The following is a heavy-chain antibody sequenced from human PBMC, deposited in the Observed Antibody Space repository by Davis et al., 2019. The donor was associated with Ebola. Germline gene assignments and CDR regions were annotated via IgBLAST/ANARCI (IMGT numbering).Heavy chain of an antibody. CDR1: GYTFTSYG. CDR2: ISAYNGNT. V-gene: IGHV1-18*01. Sequence: AASVKVSCKASGYTFTSYGISWVRQAPGQGLEWMGWISAYNGNTNYAQKLQGRVTMITDTSTSTAYMELRSLRSDDTAVYYCARDLGYCSGGSCYHYGMDVWGQGTTVTVSS. J-gene: IGHJ6*02. CDR3: ARDLGYCSGGSCYHYGMDV. D-gene: IGHD2-15*01.